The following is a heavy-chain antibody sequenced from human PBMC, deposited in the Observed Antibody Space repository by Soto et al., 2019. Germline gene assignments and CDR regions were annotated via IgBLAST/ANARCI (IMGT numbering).Heavy chain of an antibody. CDR2: MSYDGSDT. V-gene: IGHV3-30*03. CDR3: TIVRVANSALYH. CDR1: GFIFSNNG. J-gene: IGHJ4*02. D-gene: IGHD2-8*02. Sequence: QVQLVESGGGVVQPGRSLRLSCVGSGFIFSNNGMHWVRQTPGKGLEWAAFMSYDGSDTFYADSVKGRFTISRDNSKNSLSLHMRNLRAEDTAMYYCTIVRVANSALYHRGQGTLVTVSS.